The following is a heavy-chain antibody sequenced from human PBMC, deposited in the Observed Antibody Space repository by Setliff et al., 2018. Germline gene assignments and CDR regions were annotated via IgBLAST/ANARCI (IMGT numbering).Heavy chain of an antibody. D-gene: IGHD3-22*01. V-gene: IGHV4-34*01. CDR3: ATMRNYYETGNYYSSRWFDP. J-gene: IGHJ5*02. Sequence: NPSETLSLTCAVYGESFSGYFWSWIRQSPGKGLEWIGEINHSGGIDYNPSLKSRVTISVDTSKNQFSLKLMSVTAADTAVYYCATMRNYYETGNYYSSRWFDPWGQGTLVTVSS. CDR1: GESFSGYF. CDR2: INHSGGI.